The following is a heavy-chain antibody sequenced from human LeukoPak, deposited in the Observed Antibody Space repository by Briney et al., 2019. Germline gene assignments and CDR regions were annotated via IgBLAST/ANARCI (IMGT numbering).Heavy chain of an antibody. CDR3: AKDRGDYDAFDI. CDR2: IRYDGSNK. Sequence: GGSLRLSCAASGFTFSSYGMHWVRQAPGKGLEWVAFIRYDGSNKYYADSVKGRFTISRDNSKNTLYLQMNSLRAEDTAVYYCAKDRGDYDAFDIWGQGTMVTVPS. V-gene: IGHV3-30*02. CDR1: GFTFSSYG. D-gene: IGHD4-17*01. J-gene: IGHJ3*02.